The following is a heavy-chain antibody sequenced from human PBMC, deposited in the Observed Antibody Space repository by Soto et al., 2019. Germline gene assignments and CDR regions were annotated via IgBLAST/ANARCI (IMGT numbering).Heavy chain of an antibody. CDR2: IYYSGST. J-gene: IGHJ4*02. D-gene: IGHD4-17*01. Sequence: SETLSLTCTVSGGSISSYYWSWIRQPPGKGLEWIGYIYYSGSTNYNPPLKSRVTISVDTSKNQFSLKLSSVTAADTAAYYCARRHGDYETFDYWGQGTLVTVSS. V-gene: IGHV4-59*01. CDR3: ARRHGDYETFDY. CDR1: GGSISSYY.